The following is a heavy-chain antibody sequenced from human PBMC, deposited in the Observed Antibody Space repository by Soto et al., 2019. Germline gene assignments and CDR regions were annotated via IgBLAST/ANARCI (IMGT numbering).Heavy chain of an antibody. J-gene: IGHJ3*02. CDR1: GYTFTGYY. D-gene: IGHD2-2*01. Sequence: GASVKVSCKASGYTFTGYYMHWVRQAPGQGLEWMGWINPNSGGTNYAQKFQGWVTMTRDTSISTAYMELSRLRSDDTAVYYCARARTYCSSTSCYRNAFDIWGQGTMVTVS. V-gene: IGHV1-2*04. CDR2: INPNSGGT. CDR3: ARARTYCSSTSCYRNAFDI.